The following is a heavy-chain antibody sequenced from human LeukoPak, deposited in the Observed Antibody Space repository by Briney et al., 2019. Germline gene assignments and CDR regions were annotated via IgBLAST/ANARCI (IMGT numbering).Heavy chain of an antibody. D-gene: IGHD6-19*01. CDR3: ATSLAVAGRMLAFDI. J-gene: IGHJ3*02. CDR2: FDPEDGET. V-gene: IGHV1-24*01. CDR1: GYTLTELS. Sequence: ASVKVSCKVPGYTLTELSMHWVRQAPGKGLEWMGGFDPEDGETIYAQKFQGRVTMTEDTSTDTAYMELSSLRSEDTAVYYCATSLAVAGRMLAFDIWGQGTMVTVSS.